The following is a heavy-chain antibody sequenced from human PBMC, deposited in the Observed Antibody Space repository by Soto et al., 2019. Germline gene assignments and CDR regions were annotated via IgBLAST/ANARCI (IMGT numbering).Heavy chain of an antibody. J-gene: IGHJ4*02. CDR1: GFSLSTSAVG. Sequence: QITLKESGPTLVKPTQTLTLTCTVPGFSLSTSAVGVGCIRQPPGKALEWLALIYWDDDKRYNPSRKSRLTITKDTSKNQVVLTMTDTDPVDTGTYCCAKRRNEWLVFVYWGQGTLVAFSA. CDR3: AKRRNEWLVFVY. V-gene: IGHV2-5*02. D-gene: IGHD6-19*01. CDR2: IYWDDDK.